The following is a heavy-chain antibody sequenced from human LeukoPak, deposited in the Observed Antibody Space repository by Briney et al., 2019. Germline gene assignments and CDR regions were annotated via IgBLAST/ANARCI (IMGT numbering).Heavy chain of an antibody. CDR3: AKSGMVVNSFDY. CDR2: IWYDGSNK. Sequence: SGGSLRLSCAASGFTFSSYGMPWVRQAPGKGLEWVAVIWYDGSNKYYADSVKGRFTISRDNSKNTLYLQMNSLRAEDTAVYYCAKSGMVVNSFDYWGQGTLVTVSS. D-gene: IGHD4/OR15-4a*01. V-gene: IGHV3-33*06. CDR1: GFTFSSYG. J-gene: IGHJ4*02.